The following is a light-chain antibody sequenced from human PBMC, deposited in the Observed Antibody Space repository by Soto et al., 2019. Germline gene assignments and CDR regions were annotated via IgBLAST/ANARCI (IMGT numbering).Light chain of an antibody. CDR2: LAS. CDR1: QSLQPNNGNTL. J-gene: IGKJ1*01. V-gene: IGKV2-28*01. CDR3: MQALQTPRT. Sequence: EIVMPQSPLSLTVTPGEPASISCKSSQSLQPNNGNTLLDWYRQKPGQSPQLLTYLASRRAPGAPDRVSGSGSGTDFTVRISTVEADDAEIYYCMQALQTPRTFGQAPKLEI.